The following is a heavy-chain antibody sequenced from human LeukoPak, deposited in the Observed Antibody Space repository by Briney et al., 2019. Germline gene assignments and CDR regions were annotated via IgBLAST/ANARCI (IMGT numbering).Heavy chain of an antibody. CDR1: GFTVSGSY. D-gene: IGHD6-19*01. CDR2: LYSVGTI. J-gene: IGHJ3*01. Sequence: PGGSLRLSCAASGFTVSGSYMSWIRQAPGKGLEWASILYSVGTIYYADSVKGRFTISRDNSKSTLYLQMNSLRGEDAAVYYCARLVVDSHAFDVWGQGTMVTASS. V-gene: IGHV3-53*01. CDR3: ARLVVDSHAFDV.